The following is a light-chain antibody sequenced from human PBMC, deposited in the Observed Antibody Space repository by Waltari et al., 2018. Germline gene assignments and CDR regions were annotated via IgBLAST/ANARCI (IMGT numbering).Light chain of an antibody. CDR2: DAS. Sequence: EIVLTQSPATLSLSPGERATLSCRASQSVSSYLAWYQQKPGQAPRLLIYDASNRATGIPARFIGSGSGTDFTLTISSLEPEDFAVYYCQQRSNWPSALTFGGGTKVEIK. V-gene: IGKV3-11*01. CDR3: QQRSNWPSALT. CDR1: QSVSSY. J-gene: IGKJ4*01.